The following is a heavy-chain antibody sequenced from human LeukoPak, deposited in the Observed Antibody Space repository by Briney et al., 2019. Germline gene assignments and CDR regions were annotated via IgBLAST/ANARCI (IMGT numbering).Heavy chain of an antibody. CDR1: GFTFSSYA. D-gene: IGHD2-15*01. CDR2: ISYDGSNK. J-gene: IGHJ1*01. CDR3: AQQVGYCSSGSCYFTY. V-gene: IGHV3-30-3*01. Sequence: PGRSLRLSCAASGFTFSSYAMHWVRQAPGKGLEWVAVISYDGSNKYYADSVKGRFTISRDKSKNTLSLQMNSLRAEDTAVYYCAQQVGYCSSGSCYFTYWGQGTLVTVSS.